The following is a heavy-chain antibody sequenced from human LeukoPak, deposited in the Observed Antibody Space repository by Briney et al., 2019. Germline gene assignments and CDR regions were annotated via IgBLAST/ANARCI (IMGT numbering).Heavy chain of an antibody. CDR2: ISAYNGNT. Sequence: ASVKVSCKASGYTFTSYGTSWVRQAPGQGLEWMGWISAYNGNTNYAQKLQGRVTMTTDTSTSTAYMELRSLRSDDTAVYYCARGHYYDSSGYYHFDYWGQGTLVTVSS. CDR1: GYTFTSYG. CDR3: ARGHYYDSSGYYHFDY. J-gene: IGHJ4*02. V-gene: IGHV1-18*01. D-gene: IGHD3-22*01.